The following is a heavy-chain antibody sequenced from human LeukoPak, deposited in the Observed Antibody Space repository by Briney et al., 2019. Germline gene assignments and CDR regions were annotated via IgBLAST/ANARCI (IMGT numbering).Heavy chain of an antibody. CDR2: ILYDGSNK. CDR3: AKDGVPAAPDPGTLQL. CDR1: GFTFSSYG. Sequence: PGGSLRLSCAASGFTFSSYGMHWVRQAPGKGLEWVAVILYDGSNKYCADSVKGRFTISRDNSKNTLYLQMNSLRAEDTALYYCAKDGVPAAPDPGTLQLWGQGTLVTVSS. V-gene: IGHV3-30*18. J-gene: IGHJ1*01. D-gene: IGHD2-2*01.